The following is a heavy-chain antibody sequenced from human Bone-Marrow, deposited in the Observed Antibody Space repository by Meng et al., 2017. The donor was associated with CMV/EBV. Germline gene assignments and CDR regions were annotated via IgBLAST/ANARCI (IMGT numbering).Heavy chain of an antibody. CDR3: ARVVCTNGVCYTGYYVDY. J-gene: IGHJ4*02. CDR1: GFTFSSYW. Sequence: LSLTCAASGFTFSSYWMSWVRQAPGKGLEWVANIKQDGSEKYYVDSVKGRFTISRDNAKNSLYLQMNSLRAEDTAVYYCARVVCTNGVCYTGYYVDYWGQGTLVTVSS. CDR2: IKQDGSEK. V-gene: IGHV3-7*01. D-gene: IGHD2-8*01.